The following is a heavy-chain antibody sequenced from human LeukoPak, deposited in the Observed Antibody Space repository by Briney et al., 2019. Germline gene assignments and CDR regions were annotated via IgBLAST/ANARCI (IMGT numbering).Heavy chain of an antibody. D-gene: IGHD3-10*01. V-gene: IGHV3-21*01. CDR3: ARDNRGYYGSGSYDP. CDR2: ISSSSSYI. CDR1: GFTFSSYS. Sequence: GGSLRLSCAASGFTFSSYSMNWVRQAPGKGLEWVSSISSSSSYIYYADSVKGRFTIFRDNAKNSLYLQMNSLRAEDTAVYYCARDNRGYYGSGSYDPWGQGTLVTVSS. J-gene: IGHJ5*02.